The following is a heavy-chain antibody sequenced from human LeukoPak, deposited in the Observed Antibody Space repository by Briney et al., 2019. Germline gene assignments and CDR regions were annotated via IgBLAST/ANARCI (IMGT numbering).Heavy chain of an antibody. CDR1: GFTFSSYA. Sequence: GGSLRLSCAASGFTFSSYAMSWVRQAPGKGLEWVSAISGSGGSTYYADSVKGRFTISRDNSKNTLYLQMNSLRAEGTAVYYCAKAPSAVAGTPYYFDYWGQGTLVTVSS. J-gene: IGHJ4*02. V-gene: IGHV3-23*01. D-gene: IGHD6-19*01. CDR2: ISGSGGST. CDR3: AKAPSAVAGTPYYFDY.